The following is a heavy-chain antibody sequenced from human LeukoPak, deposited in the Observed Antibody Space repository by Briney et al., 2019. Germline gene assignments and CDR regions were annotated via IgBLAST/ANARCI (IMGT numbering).Heavy chain of an antibody. CDR2: FDPEDGET. CDR3: ARSQYITMIVARLYQFDD. Sequence: ASVKVSCKVSGYTLTELSMHWVRQAPGKGLEWMGGFDPEDGETIYAQKFQGRVTMTRDMSTSTDYMELSSLRSEDTAVYYCARSQYITMIVARLYQFDDWGQGTLVTVSS. V-gene: IGHV1-24*01. CDR1: GYTLTELS. J-gene: IGHJ4*02. D-gene: IGHD3-22*01.